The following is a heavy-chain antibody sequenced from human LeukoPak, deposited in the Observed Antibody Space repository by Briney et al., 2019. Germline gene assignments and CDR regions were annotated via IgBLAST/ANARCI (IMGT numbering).Heavy chain of an antibody. CDR3: AREKSAYYDILTGYYRTDHFDY. CDR2: IDHSGST. CDR1: GGSFSGYY. Sequence: SETLSLTCAVYGGSFSGYYWSWIRQPPGKGLEWIGEIDHSGSTNYNPSLKSRVTISVDTSKNQFSLKLSSVTAADTAVYYCAREKSAYYDILTGYYRTDHFDYWGQGTLVTVSS. J-gene: IGHJ4*02. D-gene: IGHD3-9*01. V-gene: IGHV4-34*01.